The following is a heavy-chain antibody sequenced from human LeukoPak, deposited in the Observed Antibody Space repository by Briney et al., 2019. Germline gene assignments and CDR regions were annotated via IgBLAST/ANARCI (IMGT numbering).Heavy chain of an antibody. CDR1: GGTFSSYA. V-gene: IGHV1-69*13. D-gene: IGHD3-10*01. CDR3: ARADMVRGVHPYYYYGMDV. Sequence: SVKVSCKASGGTFSSYAISWVRQAPGQGLEWTGGIIPIFGTANYAQKFQGRVTITADESTSTAYMELSSLRSEDTAVYYCARADMVRGVHPYYYYGMDVWGKGTTVTVSS. J-gene: IGHJ6*04. CDR2: IIPIFGTA.